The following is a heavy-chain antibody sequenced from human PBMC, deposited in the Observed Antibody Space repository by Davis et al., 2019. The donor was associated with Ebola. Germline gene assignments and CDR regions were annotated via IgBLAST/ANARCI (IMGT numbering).Heavy chain of an antibody. V-gene: IGHV3-48*02. CDR3: ARDLMVRGVIILYYGMDV. D-gene: IGHD3-10*01. CDR1: GFTSSSYS. J-gene: IGHJ6*02. CDR2: ISSSSSTI. Sequence: GGSLRLSCPASGFTSSSYSMNWVRQAPGKGLEWVSYISSSSSTIYYADSVKGRFTISRDNAKNSLDLQMNSLRDEDTAVYYCARDLMVRGVIILYYGMDVWGQGTTVTVSS.